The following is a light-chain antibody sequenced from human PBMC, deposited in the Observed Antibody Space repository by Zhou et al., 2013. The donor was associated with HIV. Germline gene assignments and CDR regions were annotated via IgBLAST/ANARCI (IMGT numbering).Light chain of an antibody. V-gene: IGKV3-15*01. CDR2: RAS. Sequence: EVLMTQSPATLSVSPGGRATLFCRASQDIRSNLAWYQQKPGQAPRLLIYRASFRATGVPDRFSGSGSGTVFTLTISDMQSEDYAIYSCQQYDNWPPMYTFGQGTEVEIK. CDR1: QDIRSN. J-gene: IGKJ2*01. CDR3: QQYDNWPPMYT.